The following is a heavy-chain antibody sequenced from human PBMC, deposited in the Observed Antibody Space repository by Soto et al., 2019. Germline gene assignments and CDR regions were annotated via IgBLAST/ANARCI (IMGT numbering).Heavy chain of an antibody. CDR3: ARGYCSGGSCYKPIDF. D-gene: IGHD2-15*01. Sequence: SETLSLTCTVSGGSISSYYWSWIRQPPGKGLEWIGYIYYSGSTNYNPSLKSRVTISVDTSKNQFSLKLSSVTAADTAVYYCARGYCSGGSCYKPIDFWGQGTLVTVSS. V-gene: IGHV4-59*01. J-gene: IGHJ4*02. CDR1: GGSISSYY. CDR2: IYYSGST.